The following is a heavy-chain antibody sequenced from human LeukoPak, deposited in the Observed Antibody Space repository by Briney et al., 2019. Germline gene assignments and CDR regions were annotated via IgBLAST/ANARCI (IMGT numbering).Heavy chain of an antibody. D-gene: IGHD4/OR15-4a*01. V-gene: IGHV3-23*01. CDR3: AKSGLSRFDY. CDR2: ISTDAGET. CDR1: GFTFSNSG. Sequence: PGGSLRLSCAGSGFTFSNSGMSWVRQAPGKGLEWVSAISTDAGETHYADSVKGRFTISRDNSKNTLYLQMNSLRAEDTALYYCAKSGLSRFDYWGQGTLVTVSS. J-gene: IGHJ4*02.